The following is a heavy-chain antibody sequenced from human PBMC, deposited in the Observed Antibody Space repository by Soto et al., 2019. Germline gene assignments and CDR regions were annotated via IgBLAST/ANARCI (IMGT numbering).Heavy chain of an antibody. D-gene: IGHD3-10*01. CDR1: GGSFSGYY. Sequence: SETLSLTCAVYGGSFSGYYWSWIRQPPGKGLEWIGEINHSGSTNYNPSLKSRVTISVDTSKNQFSLKLGSVTAADTAVYYCARGTVSDYYGSGSLARYYYMDVWGKGTTVTVSS. CDR3: ARGTVSDYYGSGSLARYYYMDV. V-gene: IGHV4-34*01. J-gene: IGHJ6*03. CDR2: INHSGST.